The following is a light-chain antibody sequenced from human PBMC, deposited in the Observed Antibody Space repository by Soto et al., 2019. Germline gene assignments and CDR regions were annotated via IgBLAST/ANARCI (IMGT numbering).Light chain of an antibody. Sequence: DIQMTQSPSSLSASVGDRVTITCRASQGISNYLAWYQQKPGKVPKLLIYAASTLQSGVPSRFSGSGSGTDFTLTISSLQLEDGATYYCQKYNSALTFGGGTKVEIK. CDR2: AAS. CDR1: QGISNY. CDR3: QKYNSALT. V-gene: IGKV1-27*01. J-gene: IGKJ4*01.